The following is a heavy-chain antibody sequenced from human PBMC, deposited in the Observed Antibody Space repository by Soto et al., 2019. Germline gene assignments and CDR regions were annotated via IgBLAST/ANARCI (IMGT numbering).Heavy chain of an antibody. CDR3: ARDRLGMLRFRDGSYGMDV. J-gene: IGHJ6*02. D-gene: IGHD5-12*01. CDR1: CGSISSSNW. CDR2: TYHSGST. V-gene: IGHV4-4*02. Sequence: QVQLQESGPGLVKPSGTLSLTCAVSCGSISSSNWWSWVRQPPGKGLEWIGETYHSGSTNYNPSLKSRVTSSVGKSKNQCPLKLSSVTAADAAVYYCARDRLGMLRFRDGSYGMDVWGQGTTVTVSS.